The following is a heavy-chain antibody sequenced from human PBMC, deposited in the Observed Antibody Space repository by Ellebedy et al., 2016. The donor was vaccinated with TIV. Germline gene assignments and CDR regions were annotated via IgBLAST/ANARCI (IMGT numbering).Heavy chain of an antibody. J-gene: IGHJ6*03. CDR3: ARGSDRGYYYYYMDV. CDR1: GGSISSGGYS. D-gene: IGHD3-22*01. CDR2: IYHSGST. V-gene: IGHV4-30-2*01. Sequence: SETLSLXXAVSGGSISSGGYSWSWIRQPPGKGLEWIGYIYHSGSTYYNPSLKSRVTISVDRSKNQFSLKLSSVTAADTAVYYCARGSDRGYYYYYMDVWGKGTTVTVSS.